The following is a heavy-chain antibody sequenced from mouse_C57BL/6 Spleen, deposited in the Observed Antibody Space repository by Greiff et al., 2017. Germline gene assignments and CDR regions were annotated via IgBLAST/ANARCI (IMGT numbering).Heavy chain of an antibody. CDR3: ARGGKGNWFAY. CDR2: IDPSDSET. CDR1: GYTFTSYW. V-gene: IGHV1-52*01. Sequence: QVQLQQPGAELVRPGSSVKLSCKASGYTFTSYWMHWVKQRPIQGLEWIGNIDPSDSETHYNQKFKDKATLTVDKSSSKAYMQLSSLTSEDSAVYYCARGGKGNWFAYWGQGTLVTVSA. J-gene: IGHJ3*01.